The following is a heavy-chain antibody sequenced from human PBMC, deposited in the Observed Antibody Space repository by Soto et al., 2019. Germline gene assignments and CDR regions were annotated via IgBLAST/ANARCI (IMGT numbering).Heavy chain of an antibody. D-gene: IGHD3-22*01. CDR2: IYYSGST. J-gene: IGHJ4*02. CDR1: GGSISSYY. Sequence: QVQLQESGPGLVKPSETLSLTCTVSGGSISSYYWSWIRQPPGKGLEWIGYIYYSGSTNYNPSLKIRVTISVDTSKNQFSLKLSSVTAADTAVYYCARVAPYLYYYDSSGYFYYFDYWGQGTLVTVSS. CDR3: ARVAPYLYYYDSSGYFYYFDY. V-gene: IGHV4-59*01.